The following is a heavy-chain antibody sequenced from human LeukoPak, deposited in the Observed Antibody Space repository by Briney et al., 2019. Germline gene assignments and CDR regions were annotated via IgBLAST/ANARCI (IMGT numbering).Heavy chain of an antibody. J-gene: IGHJ3*02. CDR1: GYTFTSYY. Sequence: EASVKVSCKASGYTFTSYYMHWVRQAPGQGLEWMGIINPSGGSTSYAQKFQGRVTMTRDTSTTTVYMELSSLRSEDTAVYYCARDTYSHQAFDIWGQGTMVTVSS. D-gene: IGHD5-18*01. CDR2: INPSGGST. CDR3: ARDTYSHQAFDI. V-gene: IGHV1-46*01.